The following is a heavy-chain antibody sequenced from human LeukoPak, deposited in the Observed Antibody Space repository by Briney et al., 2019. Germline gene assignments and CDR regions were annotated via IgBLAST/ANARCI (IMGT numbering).Heavy chain of an antibody. Sequence: GGSLRLACAASGFTFDDYDMNWVRQAPGMGLEGVSGIDWNGGGKVYADYVKGRFTISRDNAKKSLYLQMNSLRVEDTAMYYCARGKMRDENLGYCSGGSCYSDYFGMDVWGQGTTVTVS. J-gene: IGHJ6*02. CDR3: ARGKMRDENLGYCSGGSCYSDYFGMDV. D-gene: IGHD2-15*01. CDR1: GFTFDDYD. CDR2: IDWNGGGK. V-gene: IGHV3-20*04.